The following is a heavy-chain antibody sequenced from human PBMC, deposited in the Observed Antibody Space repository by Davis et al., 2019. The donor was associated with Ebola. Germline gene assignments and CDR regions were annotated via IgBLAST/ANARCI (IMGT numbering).Heavy chain of an antibody. CDR2: ISYDGSNK. CDR1: GFTFSSYG. CDR3: ARENTISRTRAFDI. J-gene: IGHJ3*02. Sequence: GESLKISCAASGFTFSSYGMHWVRQAPGKGLEWVAVISYDGSNKYYADSVKGRFTISRDNSKNTLYLQMGSLRAEDMAVYYCARENTISRTRAFDIWDQGTMVTVSS. V-gene: IGHV3-30*03. D-gene: IGHD3-9*01.